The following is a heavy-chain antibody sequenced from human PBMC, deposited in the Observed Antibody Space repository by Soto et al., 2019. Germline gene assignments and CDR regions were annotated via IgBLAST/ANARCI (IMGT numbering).Heavy chain of an antibody. Sequence: GGSLRLSCAASGFTFSSYSMNWVRQAPGKGLEWVSYISSSSSTIYYADSVKGRFTISRDNAKNSLYLQMNSLRAEDTAVYYCARDRAVVMAQKGRANPNWYFDLWGRGTLVTVSS. CDR3: ARDRAVVMAQKGRANPNWYFDL. J-gene: IGHJ2*01. D-gene: IGHD2-21*01. V-gene: IGHV3-48*01. CDR2: ISSSSSTI. CDR1: GFTFSSYS.